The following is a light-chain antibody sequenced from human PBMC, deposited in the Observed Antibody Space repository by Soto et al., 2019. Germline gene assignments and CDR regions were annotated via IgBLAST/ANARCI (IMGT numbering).Light chain of an antibody. V-gene: IGKV1-39*01. J-gene: IGKJ4*01. Sequence: DIQMTQSPSSLSASVGDRVTITCRASQSISSYLHWYQQKPGKAPKLLINVASTLQSGVPSRFSGSGSGTDFTLAITCLQPEDFATYYCQQSSSTPQTFGGGTRVEIK. CDR3: QQSSSTPQT. CDR2: VAS. CDR1: QSISSY.